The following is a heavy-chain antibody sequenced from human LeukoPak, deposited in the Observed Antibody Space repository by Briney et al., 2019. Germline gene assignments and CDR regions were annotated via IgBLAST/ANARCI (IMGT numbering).Heavy chain of an antibody. CDR3: AKDLRVSYYDILTGYYPQGFDY. J-gene: IGHJ4*02. Sequence: GGSLRLSCAASGFTFSSYGMHWVRQAPGKGLEWVAVISYDGSNKYYADSVKGRFTISRDNSKNTLYLQMNSLRAEDTAVYYCAKDLRVSYYDILTGYYPQGFDYWGQGTLVTVSS. CDR2: ISYDGSNK. V-gene: IGHV3-30*18. CDR1: GFTFSSYG. D-gene: IGHD3-9*01.